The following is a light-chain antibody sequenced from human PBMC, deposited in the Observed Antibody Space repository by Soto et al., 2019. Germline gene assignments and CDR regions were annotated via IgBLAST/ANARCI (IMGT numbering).Light chain of an antibody. V-gene: IGLV1-47*01. CDR1: SSNVAINA. J-gene: IGLJ2*01. CDR2: KND. CDR3: AAWDDSLSVLV. Sequence: QSVLTQPPSASGTPGQRVTISCSGSSSNVAINAVYWYQQLPGTAPKLLIYKNDQRPSGIPDRFSGSKSGTSASLAISGLRSEDEAAYYCAAWDDSLSVLVIGGGTKLTVL.